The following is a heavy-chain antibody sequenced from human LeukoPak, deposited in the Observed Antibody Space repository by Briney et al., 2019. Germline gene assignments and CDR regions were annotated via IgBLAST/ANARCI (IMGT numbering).Heavy chain of an antibody. CDR3: TRGSGSYQGDAFDI. CDR2: IRSKAYGGTT. V-gene: IGHV3-49*04. CDR1: GFTFGDYA. Sequence: GGSLRLSCTASGFTFGDYAMSWVRQAPGKGLEWVGFIRSKAYGGTTEYAASVKGRFTISRDDSKSIAYLQMSSLKTEDTAVYYCTRGSGSYQGDAFDIWGQGTMVTVSS. D-gene: IGHD1-26*01. J-gene: IGHJ3*02.